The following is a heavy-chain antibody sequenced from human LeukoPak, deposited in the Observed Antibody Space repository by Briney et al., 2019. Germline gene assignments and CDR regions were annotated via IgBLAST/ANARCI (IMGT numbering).Heavy chain of an antibody. Sequence: SETLSLTCTVSGDSIRSSSYFWAWIRQTPGKGLQWIGNIYYSGGTYYNPSLKSRVTITLDTSKNQFSLNLTSVTAADTALYYCARGRGYDPVVFYLDYWGQGNLVTVFS. CDR3: ARGRGYDPVVFYLDY. CDR1: GDSIRSSSYF. CDR2: IYYSGGT. V-gene: IGHV4-39*07. J-gene: IGHJ4*02. D-gene: IGHD5-12*01.